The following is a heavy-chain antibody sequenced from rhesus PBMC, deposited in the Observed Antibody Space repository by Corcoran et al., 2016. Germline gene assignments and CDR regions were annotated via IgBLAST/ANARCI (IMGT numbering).Heavy chain of an antibody. CDR2: VDPEDGEA. J-gene: IGHJ4*01. CDR3: ARSITGTTVY. Sequence: EVQLGQAGAEGRQPGASVKLSCKAAGYPVTADCLHWVRQAPGEGRAWMGRVDPEDGEAIHAQKFQDIVTITADTSTDTAYMELSSLRSEDTAVYCGARSITGTTVYWGQGVLVTISS. D-gene: IGHD1-26*01. V-gene: IGHV1-111*02. CDR1: GYPVTADC.